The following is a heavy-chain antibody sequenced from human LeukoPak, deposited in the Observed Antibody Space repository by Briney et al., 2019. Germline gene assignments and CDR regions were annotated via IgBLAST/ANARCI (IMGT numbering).Heavy chain of an antibody. CDR2: NYNSGNT. Sequence: SETLSLTCTVSGGSISNYYWSWIRQPPGKGLEWIGYNYNSGNTKCHPSLKSRVTISVDTSTNQFSLKLSSVTAADTAVYYCARADYDFWSGYYLHWFDPWGQGTLVTVSS. J-gene: IGHJ5*02. D-gene: IGHD3-3*01. CDR1: GGSISNYY. V-gene: IGHV4-59*12. CDR3: ARADYDFWSGYYLHWFDP.